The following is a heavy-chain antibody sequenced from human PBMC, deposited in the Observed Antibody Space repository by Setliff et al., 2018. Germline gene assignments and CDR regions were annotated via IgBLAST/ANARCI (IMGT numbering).Heavy chain of an antibody. CDR1: GGSISSSNYH. D-gene: IGHD2-21*01. CDR2: IYHSGST. CDR3: VGGVVVIAFPGH. Sequence: PSETLSLTCNVSGGSISSSNYHWGWVRQPPGRGLEWIGNIYHSGSTYYNPSLKTRVTISVDTSKNQFSLRLSSVTAADTAVYYCVGGVVVIAFPGHWGQGTLVTVSS. J-gene: IGHJ4*02. V-gene: IGHV4-39*01.